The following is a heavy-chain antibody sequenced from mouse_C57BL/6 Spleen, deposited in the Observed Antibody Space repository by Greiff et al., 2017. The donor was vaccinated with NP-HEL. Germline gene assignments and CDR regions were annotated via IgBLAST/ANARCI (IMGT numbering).Heavy chain of an antibody. CDR1: GFTFTDYY. CDR2: IRNKANGYTT. Sequence: EVQVVESGGGLVQPGGSLSLSCAASGFTFTDYYMSWVRQPPGKALEWLGFIRNKANGYTTEYSASVKGRFTISRDNSQSILYLQMNALRAEDSATYYCARGDYYGSSNPFAYWGQGTLVTVSA. J-gene: IGHJ3*01. V-gene: IGHV7-3*01. CDR3: ARGDYYGSSNPFAY. D-gene: IGHD1-1*01.